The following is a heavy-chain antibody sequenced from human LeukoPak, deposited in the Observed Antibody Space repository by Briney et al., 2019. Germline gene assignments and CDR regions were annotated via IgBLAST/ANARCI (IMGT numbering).Heavy chain of an antibody. CDR3: AKGVGASFDH. Sequence: PGGSLRLSCAASGFTFSSYGMYWVRQAPGKGLEWVAVISYDGSNKYYADSVKGRFTISRDNSKNTLYLQMNSLRAEDTAVYYCAKGVGASFDHWGQGTLVTVSS. D-gene: IGHD1-26*01. CDR1: GFTFSSYG. J-gene: IGHJ4*02. V-gene: IGHV3-30*18. CDR2: ISYDGSNK.